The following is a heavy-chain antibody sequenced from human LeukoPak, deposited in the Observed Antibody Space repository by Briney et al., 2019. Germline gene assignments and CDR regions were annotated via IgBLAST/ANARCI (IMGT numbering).Heavy chain of an antibody. J-gene: IGHJ4*02. CDR2: INPISGGT. CDR3: ARDPDDSSGVYPIDY. CDR1: GYTFTDYY. D-gene: IGHD3-22*01. V-gene: IGHV1-2*02. Sequence: ASVKVSCKASGYTFTDYYIHWVRQAPGQGLEWMGWINPISGGTNYAQKFQGRVTMTRDTSSSTACMELSSLRSDDRAVYYCARDPDDSSGVYPIDYWGQGTLVTVSS.